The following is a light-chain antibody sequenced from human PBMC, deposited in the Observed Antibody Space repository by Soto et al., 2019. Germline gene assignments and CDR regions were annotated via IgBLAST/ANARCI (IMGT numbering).Light chain of an antibody. Sequence: QSVLTQPRSVSGSPGQSVSISCTGTSSDVGGYNHVAWYQQHPGKAPKLMIFDVNKRPSWVPDRFSGSKSGNTASLTISGLQAEDEAAYYCSSCAGTYTYVFATGTKVTVL. CDR2: DVN. V-gene: IGLV2-11*01. J-gene: IGLJ1*01. CDR3: SSCAGTYTYV. CDR1: SSDVGGYNH.